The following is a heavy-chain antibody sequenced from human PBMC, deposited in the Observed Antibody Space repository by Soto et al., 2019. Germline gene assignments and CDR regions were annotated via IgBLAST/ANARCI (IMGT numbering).Heavy chain of an antibody. CDR3: ARDRGSTWFDY. CDR2: INANSGNT. D-gene: IGHD6-13*01. J-gene: IGHJ4*02. CDR1: GYPFTSYA. Sequence: GASVKVSCKASGYPFTSYAIHWVRQAQGQRLEWMGWINANSGNTNYSQKFQGRVTMTRDTSISTAYMELSRLRSDDTAVYYCARDRGSTWFDYWGQGTLVTVSS. V-gene: IGHV1-3*01.